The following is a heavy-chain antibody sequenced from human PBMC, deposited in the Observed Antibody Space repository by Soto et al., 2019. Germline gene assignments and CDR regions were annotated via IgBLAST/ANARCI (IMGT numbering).Heavy chain of an antibody. CDR3: AKKSVCHYDSTRYPFDY. CDR2: ISGSGGST. Sequence: PGGSLRLSCAASGFTFSSYAMSWVRQAPGKGLEWVSAISGSGGSTNYADSVKGRFSISRDNSKNTLYLQMSSLRAEDTAVYYCAKKSVCHYDSTRYPFDYWGQGTLVTVSS. J-gene: IGHJ4*02. D-gene: IGHD3-22*01. CDR1: GFTFSSYA. V-gene: IGHV3-23*01.